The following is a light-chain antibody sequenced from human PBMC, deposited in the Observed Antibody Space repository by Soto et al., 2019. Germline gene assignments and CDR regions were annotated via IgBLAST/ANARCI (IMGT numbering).Light chain of an antibody. CDR2: GAS. Sequence: EIVLTQSPGTLSVSPGERATLSCRASQSVSSNLAWYQQKPGQAPRLLIYGASTRATGIPARFSGTGSGTGFTLTISRLEPEDFAVYYCQQYGSSPYTFGLGTKVDI. J-gene: IGKJ2*01. CDR1: QSVSSN. CDR3: QQYGSSPYT. V-gene: IGKV3-20*01.